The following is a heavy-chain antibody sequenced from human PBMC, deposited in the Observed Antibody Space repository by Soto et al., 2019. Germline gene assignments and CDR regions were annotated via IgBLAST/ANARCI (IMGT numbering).Heavy chain of an antibody. D-gene: IGHD4-17*01. CDR2: INHSGST. V-gene: IGHV4-34*01. CDR3: AGGPTVHNFDY. CDR1: GGSFSGYY. Sequence: SETLSLTCAVYGGSFSGYYWSWIRQPPGKGLEWIGEINHSGSTNYNPSLKSRVTISVDTSKNQFSLKLSSVTAADTAVYYCAGGPTVHNFDYWGQGTLVTVSS. J-gene: IGHJ4*02.